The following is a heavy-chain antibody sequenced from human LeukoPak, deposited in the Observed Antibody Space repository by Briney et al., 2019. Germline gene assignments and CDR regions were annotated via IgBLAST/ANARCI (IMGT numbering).Heavy chain of an antibody. J-gene: IGHJ4*02. CDR2: MRNDGSNK. D-gene: IGHD3-16*01. CDR3: AKDAVSAFGPKYVDY. V-gene: IGHV3-30*02. CDR1: GFTFSSYG. Sequence: QPGGSLRLSCAASGFTFSSYGMHWVRQAPGKGLEWVAFMRNDGSNKYYADSVKGRFTISRDNSKNTLYLQMNSLRAEDTAVYHCAKDAVSAFGPKYVDYWGQGTLVTVSS.